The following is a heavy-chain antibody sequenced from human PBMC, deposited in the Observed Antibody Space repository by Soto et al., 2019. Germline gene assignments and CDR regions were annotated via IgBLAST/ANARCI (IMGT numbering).Heavy chain of an antibody. D-gene: IGHD5-12*01. CDR1: GYNFIDYG. Sequence: QVQLVQSGAEVKRPGASVKVSCKFSGYNFIDYGMTWVRQAPGQGLEWMGWISGSNGATNYAQKFQGRVTLTTDTSTNTAYMELRSLRKDDTAVYYCARDSKWLIVKVNWFDSWGQGTLVTVSS. CDR3: ARDSKWLIVKVNWFDS. J-gene: IGHJ5*01. CDR2: ISGSNGAT. V-gene: IGHV1-18*04.